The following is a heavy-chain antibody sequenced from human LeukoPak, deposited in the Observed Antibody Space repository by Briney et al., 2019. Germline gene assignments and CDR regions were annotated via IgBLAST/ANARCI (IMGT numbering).Heavy chain of an antibody. CDR1: GFTFSSYS. CDR3: ARAVAGTGGGFDY. J-gene: IGHJ4*02. Sequence: GGSLRLSCAASGFTFSSYSMNWVRQAPGKGREWVSSISSSSSYIYYADSVKGRFTISRDNAKNSLYLQMNSLRAEDTAVYYCARAVAGTGGGFDYWGQGTLVTVSS. CDR2: ISSSSSYI. D-gene: IGHD6-19*01. V-gene: IGHV3-21*01.